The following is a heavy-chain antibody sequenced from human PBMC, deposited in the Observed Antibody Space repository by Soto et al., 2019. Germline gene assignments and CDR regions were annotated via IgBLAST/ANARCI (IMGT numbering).Heavy chain of an antibody. CDR3: ARWITGTYSDWFDP. Sequence: QVQLVQSGAEVKKPGASVKVSCKASGYMFSRYGVTWVRLAPGQGLEWMGWISAHNGKTTYAQKLQGRVTMTTDPSTCTAYMELTSLRSDDTAVYYCARWITGTYSDWFDPWGQGTLVTVSS. V-gene: IGHV1-18*04. CDR1: GYMFSRYG. CDR2: ISAHNGKT. J-gene: IGHJ5*02. D-gene: IGHD1-1*01.